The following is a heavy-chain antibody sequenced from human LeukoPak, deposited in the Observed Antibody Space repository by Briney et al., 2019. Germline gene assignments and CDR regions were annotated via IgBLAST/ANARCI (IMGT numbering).Heavy chain of an antibody. J-gene: IGHJ4*02. Sequence: GASVKVSCKASGYTFTGYYMHWVRQAPGQGLEWMGWINPNSGGTNYAQKFQGRVTMTRDTSISTAYLQWSSLKASDTAMYYCARLEQLVFRSRPFDYWGQGTLVTVSS. CDR2: INPNSGGT. V-gene: IGHV1-2*02. CDR3: ARLEQLVFRSRPFDY. D-gene: IGHD6-13*01. CDR1: GYTFTGYY.